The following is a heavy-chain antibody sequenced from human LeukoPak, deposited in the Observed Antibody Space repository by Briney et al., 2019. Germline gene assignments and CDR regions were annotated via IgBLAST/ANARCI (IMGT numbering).Heavy chain of an antibody. J-gene: IGHJ4*02. CDR2: INHSGST. D-gene: IGHD2-21*01. V-gene: IGHV4-34*01. Sequence: SETLSLPCAVYGGSFSGYYWSWIRQPPGKGLEWIGEINHSGSTNYNPSLKSRVTISVDTSKNQFSLKLSSVTAADTAVYYCARGRDLGYWGQGTLVTVSS. CDR1: GGSFSGYY. CDR3: ARGRDLGY.